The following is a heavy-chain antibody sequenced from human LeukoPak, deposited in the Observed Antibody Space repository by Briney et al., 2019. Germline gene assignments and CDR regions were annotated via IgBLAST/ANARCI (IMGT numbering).Heavy chain of an antibody. J-gene: IGHJ4*02. CDR3: ARLLYRNGYLDN. V-gene: IGHV5-51*01. CDR1: GYSFTSYW. Sequence: GESLKISCKGSGYSFTSYWIGWVRQTPGKGLEWMGIIYPGDSYSTYSPSFQGQVTISADKSITTAYLQWSSLKASDTAMYCCARLLYRNGYLDNWGQGTLVTVSS. CDR2: IYPGDSYS. D-gene: IGHD1-26*01.